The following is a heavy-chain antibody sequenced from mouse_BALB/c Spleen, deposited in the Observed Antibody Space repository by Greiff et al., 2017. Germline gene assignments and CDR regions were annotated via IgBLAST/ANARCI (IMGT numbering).Heavy chain of an antibody. D-gene: IGHD1-1*01. CDR2: ISYSGST. Sequence: EVHLVESGPGLVKPSQSLSLTCTVTGYSITSDYAWNWIRQFPGNKLEWMGYISYSGSTSYNPSLKSRISITRDTSKNQFFLQLNSVTTEDTATYYCARSVLYYYGSSYGFAYWGQGTLVTVSA. V-gene: IGHV3-2*02. CDR3: ARSVLYYYGSSYGFAY. J-gene: IGHJ3*01. CDR1: GYSITSDYA.